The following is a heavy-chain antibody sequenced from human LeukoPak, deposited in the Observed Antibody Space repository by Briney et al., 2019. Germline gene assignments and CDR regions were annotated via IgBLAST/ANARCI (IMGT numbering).Heavy chain of an antibody. J-gene: IGHJ3*02. D-gene: IGHD6-13*01. CDR2: ISSSSSFI. CDR1: GFTFSSYN. CDR3: ARDVLIAADGVIRLDAFDI. Sequence: GRSLRLSCAASGFTFSSYNMNWVRQTPGKGLEWVSSISSSSSFIYYADSVKGRFTISRDNAKNSLYLQMNSLSAEDTAVYYCARDVLIAADGVIRLDAFDIWGQGTVVTVSS. V-gene: IGHV3-21*01.